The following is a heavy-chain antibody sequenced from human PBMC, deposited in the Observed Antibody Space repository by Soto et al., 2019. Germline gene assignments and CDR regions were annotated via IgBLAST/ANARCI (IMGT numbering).Heavy chain of an antibody. Sequence: GASVEVSCKASLYTFTRYHSRWVRRAPGQGLEWMGWINPNSGGTNYAQKFQGWVTMTRDTSISTAYMELSRLRSDDTAVYYCARFPYGSGRYWFDPWGQGTLVTVSS. V-gene: IGHV1-2*04. J-gene: IGHJ5*02. D-gene: IGHD3-10*01. CDR3: ARFPYGSGRYWFDP. CDR1: LYTFTRYH. CDR2: INPNSGGT.